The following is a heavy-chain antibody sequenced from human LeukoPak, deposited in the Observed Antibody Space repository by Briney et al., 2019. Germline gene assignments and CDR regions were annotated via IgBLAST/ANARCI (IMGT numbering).Heavy chain of an antibody. V-gene: IGHV4-34*01. Sequence: PSETLSLTCAVYGGSFSGNYWSWIRQPPGKGLEWIGSIYYSGSTYYNPSLKSRVTISVDTSKNQFSLKLSSVTAADTAVYYCARRQIYYYASSGYYFDYWGQGTLVTVSS. D-gene: IGHD3-22*01. CDR1: GGSFSGNY. CDR2: IYYSGST. CDR3: ARRQIYYYASSGYYFDY. J-gene: IGHJ4*02.